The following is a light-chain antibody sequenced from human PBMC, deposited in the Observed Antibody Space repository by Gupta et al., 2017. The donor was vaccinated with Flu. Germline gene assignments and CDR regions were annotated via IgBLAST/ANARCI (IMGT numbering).Light chain of an antibody. Sequence: DVVMTQSPLSLPVTLGQPASISCRSSQSLVYSDGNTYLHWFQQRPGQSPRRLIYQVSHRESGVPDRFSGSGSGTDLTLKISRVEAEDVGVYYCMQGSRWPWAFGQGTKVEIK. CDR1: QSLVYSDGNTY. CDR3: MQGSRWPWA. J-gene: IGKJ1*01. V-gene: IGKV2-30*01. CDR2: QVS.